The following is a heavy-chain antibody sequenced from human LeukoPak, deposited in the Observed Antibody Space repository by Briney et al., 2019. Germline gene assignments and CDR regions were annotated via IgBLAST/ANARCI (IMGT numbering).Heavy chain of an antibody. Sequence: GGSLRLSCVVSGFTFNNHWMSWVRQAPGKGLEWVSAISGSGGSTYYADSVKGRFTISRDNSKNTLYLQMNSLRAEDTAVYYCARRRRIAAEADFDYWGQGTLVTVSS. CDR1: GFTFNNHW. J-gene: IGHJ4*02. CDR2: ISGSGGST. D-gene: IGHD6-13*01. V-gene: IGHV3-23*01. CDR3: ARRRRIAAEADFDY.